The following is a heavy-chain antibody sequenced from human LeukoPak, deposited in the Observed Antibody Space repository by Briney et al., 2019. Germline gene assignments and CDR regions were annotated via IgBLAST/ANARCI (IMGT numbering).Heavy chain of an antibody. Sequence: SETLSLTCSVSGGSITNYYWNWMRQPPGKGLEWIGYISHIGSTNYNPSLKSRLTISVDRSKNQFYLKLTSVTAADTAVYYCARVSGYGGNSGVWGQGTLVTVSS. V-gene: IGHV4-59*01. J-gene: IGHJ4*02. CDR2: ISHIGST. CDR1: GGSITNYY. CDR3: ARVSGYGGNSGV. D-gene: IGHD4-23*01.